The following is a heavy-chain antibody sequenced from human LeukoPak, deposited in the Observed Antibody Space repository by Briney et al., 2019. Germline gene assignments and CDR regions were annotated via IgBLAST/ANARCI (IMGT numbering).Heavy chain of an antibody. Sequence: GGSLRLSCAASGFTFSSYWMSWVRQAPGKGLEWVANILPDGSAKNYVDSVKGRFIISRDNAKNSVSLQMNSLRAEDTAVYYCARGSAAPDLWGQGTLVTVSS. CDR2: ILPDGSAK. V-gene: IGHV3-7*01. CDR1: GFTFSSYW. J-gene: IGHJ5*02. D-gene: IGHD6-6*01. CDR3: ARGSAAPDL.